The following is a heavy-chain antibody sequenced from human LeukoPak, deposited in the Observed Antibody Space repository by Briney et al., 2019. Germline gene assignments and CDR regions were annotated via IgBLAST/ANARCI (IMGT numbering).Heavy chain of an antibody. CDR1: GGSISSGDYY. CDR3: ARGGYSGYDYVHNWFDP. CDR2: IYYSGST. J-gene: IGHJ5*02. D-gene: IGHD5-12*01. Sequence: SETLSLTCTVSGGSISSGDYYWSWIRQPPGKGLEWIGYIYYSGSTYYNPSLKSRVTISVDTSKNQFSLKLSSVTAADTAVYYCARGGYSGYDYVHNWFDPWGQGTLVTVSS. V-gene: IGHV4-30-4*02.